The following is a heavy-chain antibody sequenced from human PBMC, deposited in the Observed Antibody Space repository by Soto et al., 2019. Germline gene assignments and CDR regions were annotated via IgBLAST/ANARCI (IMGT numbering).Heavy chain of an antibody. V-gene: IGHV3-48*02. D-gene: IGHD1-26*01. CDR1: GFTFSSYS. J-gene: IGHJ4*02. Sequence: QPGGSLRLSCAASGFTFSSYSMNWVRQAPGKGLEWVSYISSSSSTIYYADSVKGRFTISRDNAKNSLYLQMNSLRDGDTAVYYCARDDDSGSYYYFDYWGQGTLVTVSS. CDR2: ISSSSSTI. CDR3: ARDDDSGSYYYFDY.